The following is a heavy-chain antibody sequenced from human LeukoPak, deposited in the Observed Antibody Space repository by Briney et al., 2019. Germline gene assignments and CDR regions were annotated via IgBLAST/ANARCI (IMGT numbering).Heavy chain of an antibody. CDR2: INPNSGGT. Sequence: GASVKVSCKASGYTFTGYYMHWVRQAPGQGLEWMGWINPNSGGTNYAQKFQGRVTMTRDTTISTAYMELSRLRYDDTAVYYCARGSGGCRYYDILNGYRYPALDYWGQGTLVTVSS. D-gene: IGHD3-9*01. CDR1: GYTFTGYY. V-gene: IGHV1-2*02. CDR3: ARGSGGCRYYDILNGYRYPALDY. J-gene: IGHJ4*02.